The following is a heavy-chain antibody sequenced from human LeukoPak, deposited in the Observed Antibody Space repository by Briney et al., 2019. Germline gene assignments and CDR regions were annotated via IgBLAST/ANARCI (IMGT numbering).Heavy chain of an antibody. Sequence: RASVKVSCKASGYIFTDYYMHWVRQAPGQELGWMGRINPNSGGTNYAQKFQGRVTMTRDTSTSTVYMELSSLRSEDTAVYYCARDYRIAAAGIDYWGQGTLVTVSS. V-gene: IGHV1/OR15-1*04. J-gene: IGHJ4*02. D-gene: IGHD6-13*01. CDR2: INPNSGGT. CDR3: ARDYRIAAAGIDY. CDR1: GYIFTDYY.